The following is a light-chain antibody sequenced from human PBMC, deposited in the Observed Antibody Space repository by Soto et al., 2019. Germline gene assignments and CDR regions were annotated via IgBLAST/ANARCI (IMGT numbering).Light chain of an antibody. J-gene: IGKJ4*01. Sequence: DIQMTQSPSTLSASVGDRVTITCRASQSISSWLAWYQQKPGKAPKLLIYDASSLESGVPSRFSGSGSGTEFTLTISSLQPDDFATYYCHQYNSFFLLTFGGGTKVDIK. CDR1: QSISSW. V-gene: IGKV1-5*01. CDR2: DAS. CDR3: HQYNSFFLLT.